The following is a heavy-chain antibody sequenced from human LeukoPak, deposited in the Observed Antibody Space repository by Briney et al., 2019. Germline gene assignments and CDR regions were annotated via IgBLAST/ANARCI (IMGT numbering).Heavy chain of an antibody. CDR2: IYYSGST. CDR3: ARDILATSIAAPYY. D-gene: IGHD6-13*01. J-gene: IGHJ4*02. Sequence: SETLSLTCTVSGGSISSYYWTWIRQPPGKGLEWIGYIYYSGSTNYNPSLKSRVTMSVDTPKNQFSLRLSSVNAADTAVYYCARDILATSIAAPYYWGQGTLVTVSS. CDR1: GGSISSYY. V-gene: IGHV4-59*12.